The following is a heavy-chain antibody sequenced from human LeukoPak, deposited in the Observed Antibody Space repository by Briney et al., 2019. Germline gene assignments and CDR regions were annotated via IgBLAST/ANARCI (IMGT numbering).Heavy chain of an antibody. V-gene: IGHV4-34*01. D-gene: IGHD5-18*01. Sequence: SETLSLTCAVYGGSFSGYYWGWIRQPSGKGLEWIGSIYYSGSTYYNPSLKSRVTISVDTSKNQFSLKLSSVTAADTAVYYCARDKGGYSYGYGNDYWGQGTLVTVSS. J-gene: IGHJ4*02. CDR3: ARDKGGYSYGYGNDY. CDR2: IYYSGST. CDR1: GGSFSGYY.